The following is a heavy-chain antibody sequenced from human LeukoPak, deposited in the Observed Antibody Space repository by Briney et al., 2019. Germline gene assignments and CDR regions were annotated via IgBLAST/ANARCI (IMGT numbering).Heavy chain of an antibody. CDR2: INQHGTET. D-gene: IGHD2-2*01. J-gene: IGHJ4*02. V-gene: IGHV3-7*04. CDR1: GFTFSGYW. Sequence: GGSLRLSSTASGFTFSGYWMNWVRQAPGKGLEWVASINQHGTETYPVDSVKGRFTISRDNAKNSLSLQMNSLKVDDTAVYYCAREAFCSSNRCYSDYRGPGTLVTVSS. CDR3: AREAFCSSNRCYSDY.